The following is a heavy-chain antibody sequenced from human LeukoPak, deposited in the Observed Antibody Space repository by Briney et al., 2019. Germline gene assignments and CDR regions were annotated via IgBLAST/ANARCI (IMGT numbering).Heavy chain of an antibody. J-gene: IGHJ4*02. D-gene: IGHD3-3*01. CDR1: GGSFSGYY. CDR2: INHSGST. Sequence: SETLSLTCAVYGGSFSGYYWSWIRQPPGKGLEWIGEINHSGSTNYNPSLKSRVTISVDKSKNQFSLKLSSVTAADTAVYYCARDGSYDFWSGYYTPRPVYFDYWGQGTLVTVSS. CDR3: ARDGSYDFWSGYYTPRPVYFDY. V-gene: IGHV4-34*01.